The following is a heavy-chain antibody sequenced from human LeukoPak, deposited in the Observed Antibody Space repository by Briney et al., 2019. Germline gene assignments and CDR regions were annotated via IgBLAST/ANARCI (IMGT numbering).Heavy chain of an antibody. D-gene: IGHD1-1*01. CDR1: GDSVSSNSAA. CDR2: TYYRYKLYN. J-gene: IGHJ3*02. V-gene: IGHV6-1*01. CDR3: ATTVETGDAFDI. Sequence: SQTLSLTCALSGDSVSSNSAAWRWIRLSPSRGLEWLGRTYYRYKLYNDYAVSVRSRITINPDTSKNLFSLQLNSVTPEDTAEYYCATTVETGDAFDIWGPGTRVTVSS.